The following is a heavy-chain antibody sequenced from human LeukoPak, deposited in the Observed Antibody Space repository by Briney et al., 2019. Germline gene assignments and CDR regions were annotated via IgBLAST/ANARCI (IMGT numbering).Heavy chain of an antibody. Sequence: GASVKVSCKASGYTFTSYYMHWVRQAPGQGLEWMGWINPNSGGTNYAQKFQGRVTTTRDTSISTAYMELSRLRSDDTAVYYCARVTQLERLFDYWGQGTLVTVSS. CDR1: GYTFTSYY. CDR3: ARVTQLERLFDY. J-gene: IGHJ4*02. CDR2: INPNSGGT. V-gene: IGHV1-2*02. D-gene: IGHD1-1*01.